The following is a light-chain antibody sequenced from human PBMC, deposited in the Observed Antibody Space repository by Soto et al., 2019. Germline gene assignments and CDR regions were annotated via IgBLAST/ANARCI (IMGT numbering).Light chain of an antibody. Sequence: EIVLRQSPGTLSLSPGKRATLTCRASQIVNNNYLAWYQQKSGQAPRLLIYAISSRATGIPDRFSGSGSGTDFTLTISRLEPEDFAVYYCQQYGISRTFGQGTKVDIK. CDR1: QIVNNNY. J-gene: IGKJ1*01. CDR2: AIS. CDR3: QQYGISRT. V-gene: IGKV3-20*01.